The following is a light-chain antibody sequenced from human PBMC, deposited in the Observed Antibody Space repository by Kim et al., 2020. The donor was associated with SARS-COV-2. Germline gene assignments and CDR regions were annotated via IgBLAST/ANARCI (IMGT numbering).Light chain of an antibody. CDR2: EVT. V-gene: IGLV2-8*01. Sequence: QSALTQPPSASGSPGQSVTISCTGTSSDVGGYNYVSWYQQHPGKAPKLMIYEVTERPSGVPDRFSGSKSGNTASLTVSGLQAEDEADYYCSSYADSKWVFGGGTQLTVL. CDR1: SSDVGGYNY. J-gene: IGLJ3*02. CDR3: SSYADSKWV.